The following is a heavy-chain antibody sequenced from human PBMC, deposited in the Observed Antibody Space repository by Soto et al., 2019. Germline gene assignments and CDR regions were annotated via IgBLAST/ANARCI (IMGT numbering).Heavy chain of an antibody. CDR3: AGGPPNDYGAP. CDR2: IYYSGST. V-gene: IGHV4-31*03. CDR1: GGSISSGGYY. Sequence: LSLTCTVSGGSISSGGYYWSWIRQHPGKGLEWIGYIYYSGSTYYNPSLKSRVTISVDTSKDQFSLKLSSVTAADTAVYYCAGGPPNDYGAPWGQGTLVTVSS. J-gene: IGHJ5*02. D-gene: IGHD4-17*01.